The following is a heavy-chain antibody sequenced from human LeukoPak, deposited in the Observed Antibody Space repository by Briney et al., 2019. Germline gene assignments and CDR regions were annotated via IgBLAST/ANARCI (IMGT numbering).Heavy chain of an antibody. D-gene: IGHD2-2*01. V-gene: IGHV4-34*01. CDR1: GGSFSGYY. Sequence: SETLSLTCAVYGGSFSGYYWSWIRQPPGKGLEWIGEINHSGSTNYNPSLKSRVTISVDTSKNQFSLKLSSVTAADTAVYYCARGGLRGYCSSTSCRVGWFDPWGQGTLVTVSS. CDR3: ARGGLRGYCSSTSCRVGWFDP. CDR2: INHSGST. J-gene: IGHJ5*02.